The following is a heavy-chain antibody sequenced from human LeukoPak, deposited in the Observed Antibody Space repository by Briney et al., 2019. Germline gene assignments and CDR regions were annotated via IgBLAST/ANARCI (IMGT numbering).Heavy chain of an antibody. CDR1: GGSFSGYY. CDR2: IYYSGST. J-gene: IGHJ3*02. D-gene: IGHD2-21*02. CDR3: ARDTSYCGGDCYEAFDI. V-gene: IGHV4-31*11. Sequence: PSETLSLTCAVYGGSFSGYYWSWIRQHPGKGLEWIGYIYYSGSTYYNPSLKSRVTISVDTSKNQFSLKLSSVTAADTAVYYCARDTSYCGGDCYEAFDIWGQGTMVTVSS.